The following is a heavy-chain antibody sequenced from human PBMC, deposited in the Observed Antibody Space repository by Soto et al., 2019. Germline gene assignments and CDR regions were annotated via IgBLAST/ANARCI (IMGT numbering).Heavy chain of an antibody. CDR2: IIPIFGTA. J-gene: IGHJ4*02. CDR1: GGTFSSYA. V-gene: IGHV1-69*12. D-gene: IGHD2-8*01. CDR3: ASLGYCTNGVCSQLPH. Sequence: QVQLVQSGAEVKKPGSSVKVSCKASGGTFSSYAISWVRQAPGQGLEWMGGIIPIFGTANYAQKFQGRVTITADESTSTAYMELSSLRSEDSAVYYCASLGYCTNGVCSQLPHWGQGTLVTVSS.